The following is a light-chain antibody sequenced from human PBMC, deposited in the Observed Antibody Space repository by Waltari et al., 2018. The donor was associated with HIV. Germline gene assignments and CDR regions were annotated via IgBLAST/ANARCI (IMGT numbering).Light chain of an antibody. CDR2: GAS. CDR3: QQYNSRPYT. Sequence: EIVMTQSPGTLSVSPGEIATLSCGARRAVRSTLAWYQQKPGQAPRLLIFGASTRATDIPDRFSGSGSGTEFTLTISSLQSEDFAVYWCQQYNSRPYTFGRGTKLEIK. CDR1: RAVRST. J-gene: IGKJ2*01. V-gene: IGKV3-15*01.